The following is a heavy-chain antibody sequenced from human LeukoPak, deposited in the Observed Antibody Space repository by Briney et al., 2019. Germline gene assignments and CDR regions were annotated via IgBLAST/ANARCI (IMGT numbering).Heavy chain of an antibody. D-gene: IGHD3-22*01. CDR1: GGSISSYY. CDR3: ARARYDSSGYRFDY. V-gene: IGHV4-59*01. CDR2: IYYSGST. Sequence: SETLSLTCTVSGGSISSYYWSWIRQPPGKGLEWVGYIYYSGSTNYNPSLKSRVTISVDTSKNQFSLKLSSVTAADTAVYYCARARYDSSGYRFDYWGQGTLVTVSS. J-gene: IGHJ4*02.